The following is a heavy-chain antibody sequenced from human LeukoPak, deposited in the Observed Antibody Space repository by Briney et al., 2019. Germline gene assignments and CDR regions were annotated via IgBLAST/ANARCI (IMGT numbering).Heavy chain of an antibody. J-gene: IGHJ4*02. CDR3: ARARYGSGGYFFDF. V-gene: IGHV3-7*04. CDR2: IKQDGSEI. CDR1: GFNFNSYW. Sequence: GGSLRLSCAASGFNFNSYWMSWVRQAPGKGLECVANIKQDGSEIYFVDSVKGRLTISRDNAKSSLYLQMNGLRGEDTAVYCCARARYGSGGYFFDFWGQGTLVTVSS. D-gene: IGHD3-10*01.